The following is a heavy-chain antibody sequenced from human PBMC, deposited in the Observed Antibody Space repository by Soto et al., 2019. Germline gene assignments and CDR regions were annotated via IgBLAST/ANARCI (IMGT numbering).Heavy chain of an antibody. J-gene: IGHJ6*02. D-gene: IGHD6-13*01. CDR3: RRSSRYSTDV. CDR2: IYSTGNT. CDR1: GDSITTSSY. V-gene: IGHV4-39*01. Sequence: PSAALSVTCTVSGDSITTSSYWGWIRQPPGKGLEWIGSIYSTGNTYYNPSLNSQVTISVDTSKNQFSLNVISVTAADTAVYYCRRSSRYSTDVWGQGTTVT.